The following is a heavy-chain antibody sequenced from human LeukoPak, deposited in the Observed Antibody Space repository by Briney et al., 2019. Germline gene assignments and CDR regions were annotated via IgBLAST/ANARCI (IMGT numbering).Heavy chain of an antibody. V-gene: IGHV3-7*03. CDR2: IKQDGSEK. D-gene: IGHD2-15*01. J-gene: IGHJ5*02. CDR3: ARERYCSGGSCRTGLNWFDP. CDR1: GFTFSSYW. Sequence: GGSLRLSCAASGFTFSSYWMSWVRQAPGKGLEWVANIKQDGSEKYYVDSVKGRFTISRDNAKNSLYLQMNSLRAEDTALYYCARERYCSGGSCRTGLNWFDPWGQGTLVTVSS.